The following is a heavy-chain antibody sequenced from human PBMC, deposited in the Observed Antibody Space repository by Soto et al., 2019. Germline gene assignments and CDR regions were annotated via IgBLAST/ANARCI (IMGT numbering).Heavy chain of an antibody. J-gene: IGHJ5*02. CDR3: VRHVGYYLKAPFDP. Sequence: PSETLSLTCTVSGGSISSSSYYWGWIRQPPGKGLEWIGSIYYSGSTYYNPSLKSRVTISVDTSKDQFSLKLSSVTAADTAVYYCVRHVGYYLKAPFDPWGQGTLVTVSS. D-gene: IGHD3-22*01. CDR1: GGSISSSSYY. CDR2: IYYSGST. V-gene: IGHV4-39*01.